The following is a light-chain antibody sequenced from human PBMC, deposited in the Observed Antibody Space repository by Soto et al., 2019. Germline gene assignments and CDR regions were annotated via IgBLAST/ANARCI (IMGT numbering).Light chain of an antibody. V-gene: IGLV2-14*03. CDR2: DVS. CDR1: SSDVGGYNY. J-gene: IGLJ1*01. Sequence: QSALTQPASVSGSPGQSITISCTGTSSDVGGYNYVSWYQHHPGKARKRMIHDVSNRPSGVSNRFSGSKSGNTASLTISGLQAEDEADYYCSSYIPNNSTYVFGTGTKLTVL. CDR3: SSYIPNNSTYV.